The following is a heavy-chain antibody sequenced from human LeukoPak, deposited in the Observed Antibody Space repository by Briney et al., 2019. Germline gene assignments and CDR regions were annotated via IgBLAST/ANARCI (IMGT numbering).Heavy chain of an antibody. V-gene: IGHV3-23*01. CDR2: ISGSGGST. CDR3: AREGSSSPTHYYYMDV. CDR1: GFTFSSYA. Sequence: GGSLRLSCAASGFTFSSYAMSWVRQAPGKGLEWVSAISGSGGSTYYADSVKGRFTISRDNSKNTLYLQMNSLRAEDTALHYCAREGSSSPTHYYYMDVWGKGTTVTVSS. D-gene: IGHD6-13*01. J-gene: IGHJ6*03.